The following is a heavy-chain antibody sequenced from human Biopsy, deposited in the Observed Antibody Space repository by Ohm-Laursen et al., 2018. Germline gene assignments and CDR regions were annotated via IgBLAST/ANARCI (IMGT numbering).Heavy chain of an antibody. V-gene: IGHV4-31*03. Sequence: SDTLSPTCTVSGASIGSNDYYWTWIRQRPGKGLEWAGHISYSGSTYYNPSLKSRVTISVDTSKNQFSLNLNSVTAADTAMYFCARGRSDYPPTFWAPGTLVTVSS. CDR2: ISYSGST. D-gene: IGHD4-17*01. J-gene: IGHJ4*02. CDR1: GASIGSNDYY. CDR3: ARGRSDYPPTF.